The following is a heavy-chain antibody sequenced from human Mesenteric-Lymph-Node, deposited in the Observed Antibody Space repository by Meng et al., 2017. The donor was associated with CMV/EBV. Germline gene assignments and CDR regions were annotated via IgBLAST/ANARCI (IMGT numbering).Heavy chain of an antibody. J-gene: IGHJ4*02. V-gene: IGHV4-4*02. CDR2: IYDTGST. CDR3: ARDRGGAGYFDY. Sequence: TVSGGSIITTNWWNWLRQPPGKGLEWIGEIYDTGSTNYNPSLKSRVTISVDKSKNQFSLALSSVTAADTAMYYCARDRGGAGYFDYWGQGALVTVSS. CDR1: GGSIITTNW. D-gene: IGHD1-26*01.